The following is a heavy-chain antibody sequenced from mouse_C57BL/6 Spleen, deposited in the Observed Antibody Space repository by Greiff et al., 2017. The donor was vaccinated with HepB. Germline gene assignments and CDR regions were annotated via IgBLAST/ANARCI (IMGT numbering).Heavy chain of an antibody. Sequence: QVQLKQSGPGLVKPGASVKLSCKASGYTFTSYDINWVKQRPGQGLEWIGWIYPRDGSTKYNEKFKGKATLTVDTSSSTAYMELHSLTSEDSAVYFCARYDYDGYFDYWGQGTTLTVSS. V-gene: IGHV1-85*01. CDR3: ARYDYDGYFDY. J-gene: IGHJ2*01. CDR2: IYPRDGST. CDR1: GYTFTSYD. D-gene: IGHD2-4*01.